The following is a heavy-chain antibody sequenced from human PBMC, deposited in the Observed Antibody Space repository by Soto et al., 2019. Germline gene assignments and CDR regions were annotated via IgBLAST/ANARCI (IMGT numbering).Heavy chain of an antibody. CDR1: GFTFSSYA. J-gene: IGHJ5*02. V-gene: IGHV3-23*01. Sequence: PAGCLRLSCASSGFTFSSYAIIWVRQAPVKGLDWVSSISGSGGSTYYADSVKGRFTISRDNSKNTLYLQMNSLRAEDTAVYYCAKDSWVGYNWNYKGFDPWGQGTTVTVSS. CDR3: AKDSWVGYNWNYKGFDP. CDR2: ISGSGGST. D-gene: IGHD1-7*01.